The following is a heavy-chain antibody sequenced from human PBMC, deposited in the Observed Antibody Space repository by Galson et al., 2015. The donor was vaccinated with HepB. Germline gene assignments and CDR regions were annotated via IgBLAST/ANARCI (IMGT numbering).Heavy chain of an antibody. CDR2: IKQDGSEK. Sequence: SLRLSCAASGFTFSSYWMSWVRQAPGKGLEWVANIKQDGSEKYYVDSVKGRFTISRGNAKNSLYLQMNSLRAEDTAVYYCARNRNYVITQLDYWGQGTLVTVSP. D-gene: IGHD1-7*01. CDR3: ARNRNYVITQLDY. CDR1: GFTFSSYW. J-gene: IGHJ4*02. V-gene: IGHV3-7*01.